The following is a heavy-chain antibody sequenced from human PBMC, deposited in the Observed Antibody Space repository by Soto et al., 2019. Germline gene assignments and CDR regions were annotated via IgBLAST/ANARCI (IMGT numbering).Heavy chain of an antibody. CDR1: GGTFSGYA. CDR2: IIPIFGTA. J-gene: IGHJ6*02. CDR3: ARGGGDIAAAHEPSPYYYYYGMDV. D-gene: IGHD6-13*01. Sequence: GXSVKVSCKASGGTFSGYAISWVRQAPGQGLEWMGGIIPIFGTANYAQKFQGRVTITADESTSTAYMELSSLRSEDTAVYYCARGGGDIAAAHEPSPYYYYYGMDVWGQGTTVTVSS. V-gene: IGHV1-69*13.